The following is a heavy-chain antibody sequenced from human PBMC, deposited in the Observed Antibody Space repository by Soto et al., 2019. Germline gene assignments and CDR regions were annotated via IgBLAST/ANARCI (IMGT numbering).Heavy chain of an antibody. D-gene: IGHD4-17*01. CDR3: ARDIGYDYGDFLGGFDP. CDR2: IYHSGST. Sequence: SETLSLTCTVSGCSISSGGYSWSWIRQPPGKGLEWIGYIYHSGSTYYNPSLKSRVTISLDSSKNRFSLKLSSVTAADTAVYYCARDIGYDYGDFLGGFDPWGQGTLVTVSS. V-gene: IGHV4-30-2*01. CDR1: GCSISSGGYS. J-gene: IGHJ5*02.